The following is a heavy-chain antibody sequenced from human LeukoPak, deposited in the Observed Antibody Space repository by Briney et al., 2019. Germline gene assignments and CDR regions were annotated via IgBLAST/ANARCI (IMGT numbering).Heavy chain of an antibody. CDR2: VSGSGGGT. Sequence: PGGSLRLSCAASGFPFSSYAMSWVRQAPGKGLERVSVVSGSGGGTYYADSVKGRFTISGDNSKNTVYLQMNSLRAEDTALYYCAKGGVYGDYYFDYWGQGTLVTVSS. CDR1: GFPFSSYA. D-gene: IGHD4-17*01. J-gene: IGHJ4*02. V-gene: IGHV3-23*01. CDR3: AKGGVYGDYYFDY.